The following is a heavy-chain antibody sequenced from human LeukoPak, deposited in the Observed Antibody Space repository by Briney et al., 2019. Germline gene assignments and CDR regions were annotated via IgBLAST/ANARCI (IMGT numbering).Heavy chain of an antibody. CDR1: GGSISSYY. CDR2: IYTSGST. V-gene: IGHV4-4*07. D-gene: IGHD3-10*01. CDR3: ARDFLGVWFGEPQNWFDP. Sequence: PSETLSLTCTVSGGSISSYYWSWIRQPAGKGLEWIGRIYTSGSTNYNPSLKSRVTMSVDTSKNQFSLKLSSVTAADTAVYYCARDFLGVWFGEPQNWFDPWGQGTLVTVSS. J-gene: IGHJ5*02.